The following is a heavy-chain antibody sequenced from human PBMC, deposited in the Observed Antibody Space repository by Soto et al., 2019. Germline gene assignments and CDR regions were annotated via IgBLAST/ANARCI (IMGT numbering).Heavy chain of an antibody. D-gene: IGHD1-26*01. CDR2: IYYSGST. V-gene: IGHV4-39*01. Sequence: SETLSLTCTVSGGSISSSSYYWGWIRQPPGKGLEWIGSIYYSGSTYYNPSLKSRVTISVDTSKNQFSLKLSSVTAADTAVYYCARHTGRGYSGSYFTNDYWGQGTLVTVSS. CDR3: ARHTGRGYSGSYFTNDY. CDR1: GGSISSSSYY. J-gene: IGHJ4*02.